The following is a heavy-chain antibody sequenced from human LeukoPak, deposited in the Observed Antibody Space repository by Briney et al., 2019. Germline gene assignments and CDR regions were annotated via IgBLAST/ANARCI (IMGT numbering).Heavy chain of an antibody. D-gene: IGHD6-13*01. J-gene: IGHJ4*02. CDR2: IYYSGST. V-gene: IGHV4-39*01. CDR1: DGSISSSNCY. Sequence: SETLSLTCTVSDGSISSSNCYWGWIRQPPGKGLEWIGSIYYSGSTYYNPSLKSRVTMSVDTSKRQFSLKVSSVTAADAAVYYCARQIETYSSIWYRYFDYWGQGTLVTVSS. CDR3: ARQIETYSSIWYRYFDY.